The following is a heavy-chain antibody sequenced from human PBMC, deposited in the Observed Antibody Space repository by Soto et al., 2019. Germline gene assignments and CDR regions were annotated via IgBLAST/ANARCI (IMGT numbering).Heavy chain of an antibody. D-gene: IGHD1-7*01. V-gene: IGHV4-31*03. CDR2: IYYSGST. J-gene: IGHJ4*02. CDR3: ARVAPNWNYERSPRYFDY. CDR1: GGSISSGGYY. Sequence: PSETLSLTCTVSGGSISSGGYYWSWIRQHPGKGLEWIGYIYYSGSTYYNPSLKSRVTISVDTSKNQFSLKLSSVTAADTAVYYCARVAPNWNYERSPRYFDYWGQGPLVTVSS.